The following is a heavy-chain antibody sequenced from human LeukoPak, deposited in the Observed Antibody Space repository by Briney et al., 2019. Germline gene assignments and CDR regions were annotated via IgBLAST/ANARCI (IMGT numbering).Heavy chain of an antibody. D-gene: IGHD4/OR15-4a*01. Sequence: SETLSLTCTVSGVSISSYNWSWIRQPPGKGLEWIGYIYYSGSTNYNPSLKSRVTISVDTSKNQFSLRLSSVTAADTALYYCARHAAFADYQSHLTHFDYWGQGTLVTVSS. CDR1: GVSISSYN. CDR3: ARHAAFADYQSHLTHFDY. CDR2: IYYSGST. J-gene: IGHJ4*02. V-gene: IGHV4-59*08.